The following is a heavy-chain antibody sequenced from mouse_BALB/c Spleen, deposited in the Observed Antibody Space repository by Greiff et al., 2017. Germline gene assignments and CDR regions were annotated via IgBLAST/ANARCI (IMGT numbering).Heavy chain of an antibody. J-gene: IGHJ1*01. CDR3: ARDTTVVATEDWYFDV. CDR1: GYSITSDYA. Sequence: ESGPGLVKPSQSLSLTCTVTGYSITSDYAWNWIRQFPGNKLEWMGYISYSGSTSYNPSLKSRISITRDTSKNQFFLQLNSVTTEDTATYYCARDTTVVATEDWYFDVWGAGTTVTVSS. V-gene: IGHV3-2*02. CDR2: ISYSGST. D-gene: IGHD1-1*01.